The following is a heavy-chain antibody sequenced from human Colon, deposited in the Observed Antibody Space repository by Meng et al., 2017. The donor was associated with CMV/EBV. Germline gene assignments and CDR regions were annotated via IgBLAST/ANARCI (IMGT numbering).Heavy chain of an antibody. CDR1: GGSISSTNYY. CDR2: SYSTGST. D-gene: IGHD3-10*01. J-gene: IGHJ2*01. V-gene: IGHV4-39*01. Sequence: VSGGSISSTNYYWGWIRQPPGKGLEWIGSSYSTGSTYYHPSPRSRVTISLDTSKNHFSLNLNAVTAADTAVYYCARHNSGSNWYFDLWGRGTLVTVSS. CDR3: ARHNSGSNWYFDL.